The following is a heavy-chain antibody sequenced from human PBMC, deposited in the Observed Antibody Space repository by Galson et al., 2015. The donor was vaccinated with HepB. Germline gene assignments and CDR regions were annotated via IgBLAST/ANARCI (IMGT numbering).Heavy chain of an antibody. CDR3: TKGTYCSGGSCHDNYYYYGMDV. CDR1: GFNFRTYG. CDR2: IWYDGSNK. Sequence: SLRLSCAASGFNFRTYGMHWVRQAPGKGLDWVAAIWYDGSNKYYADSVKGRFTISRDNFKNTLYLQMNSLRAEDTAVYYCTKGTYCSGGSCHDNYYYYGMDVWGQGTTVTVSS. J-gene: IGHJ6*02. V-gene: IGHV3-33*03. D-gene: IGHD2-15*01.